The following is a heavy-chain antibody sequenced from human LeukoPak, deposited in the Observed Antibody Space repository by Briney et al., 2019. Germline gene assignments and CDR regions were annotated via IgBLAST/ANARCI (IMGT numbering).Heavy chain of an antibody. CDR3: AKAPGRSCRDVRCYHFDY. Sequence: PGGSLRLSCAASGFTFSNFAMNWVRQTPGKGLEWVSSVTTGATHTYYMDSVKGRFTISRDDSKNTVYMQMNSLRAEDTAVYYCAKAPGRSCRDVRCYHFDYWGQGTLVTVSS. J-gene: IGHJ4*02. CDR2: VTTGATHT. CDR1: GFTFSNFA. V-gene: IGHV3-23*05. D-gene: IGHD2-15*01.